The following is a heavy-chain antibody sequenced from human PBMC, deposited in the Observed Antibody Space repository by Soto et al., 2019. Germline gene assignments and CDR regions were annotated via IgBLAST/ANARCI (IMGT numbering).Heavy chain of an antibody. CDR3: AKALLKGGYCSGGSCYFDY. V-gene: IGHV3-23*01. Sequence: GGSLRLSCAASGFTFSSYAMSWVRQAPGKGLEWVSAISGSGGSTYYADSVKGRFTISRDNSKNTLYLQMNSLRAEDTAVYYCAKALLKGGYCSGGSCYFDYWGQGTLVTVSS. CDR2: ISGSGGST. J-gene: IGHJ4*02. CDR1: GFTFSSYA. D-gene: IGHD2-15*01.